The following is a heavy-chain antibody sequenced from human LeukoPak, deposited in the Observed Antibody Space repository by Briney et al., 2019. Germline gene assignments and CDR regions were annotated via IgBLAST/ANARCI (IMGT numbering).Heavy chain of an antibody. D-gene: IGHD3-22*01. CDR3: ARGERPITMIVVVINNPPYFDY. V-gene: IGHV4-34*01. CDR1: GGSFSGYY. J-gene: IGHJ4*02. CDR2: INHSGST. Sequence: PSETLSLTCAVYGGSFSGYYWSWIRQPPGKGLEWIGEINHSGSTNYNPSLKSRVTISVDTSKNQFSLKLSSVTAADTAVYYCARGERPITMIVVVINNPPYFDYWGQGTLVTVSS.